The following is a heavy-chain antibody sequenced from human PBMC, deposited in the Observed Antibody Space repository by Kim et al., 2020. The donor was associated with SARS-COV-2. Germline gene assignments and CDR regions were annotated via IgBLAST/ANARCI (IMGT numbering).Heavy chain of an antibody. CDR2: IYWDDDQ. D-gene: IGHD2-15*01. CDR1: GFSLNTSGMG. J-gene: IGHJ5*02. Sequence: SGPTLVNPTQTLTLTCTFSGFSLNTSGMGVGWIRQPPGKALEWLALIYWDDDQRYRPSLKSRLTITKDTSKNQVALTMTNMDPLDTATYFCAHKGKFCSGGRCYTNWFVPWGQGTPVTVSS. CDR3: AHKGKFCSGGRCYTNWFVP. V-gene: IGHV2-5*02.